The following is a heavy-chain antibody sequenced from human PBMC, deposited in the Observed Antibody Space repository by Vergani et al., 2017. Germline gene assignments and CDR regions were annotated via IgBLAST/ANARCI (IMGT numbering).Heavy chain of an antibody. CDR2: ISGSGGST. CDR3: AKIPEIGYYFDY. CDR1: GFTFSSYA. D-gene: IGHD3-16*01. Sequence: EVQLLESGGGLVQPGGSLRLSCAASGFTFSSYAMSWVRQAPGKGLEWVSAISGSGGSTYYADSVKGRFTISSDNSKNTLYLQMNSLRAEDTAVYYCAKIPEIGYYFDYWGQGTLVTVSS. J-gene: IGHJ4*02. V-gene: IGHV3-23*01.